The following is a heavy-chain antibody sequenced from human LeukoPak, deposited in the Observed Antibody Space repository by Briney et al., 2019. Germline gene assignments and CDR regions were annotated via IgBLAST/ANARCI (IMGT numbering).Heavy chain of an antibody. CDR1: GGSFSGYY. D-gene: IGHD4-17*01. Sequence: SETLSLTCAVYGGSFSGYYWSWIRQPPGKGLEWIGEINHSGSTNYNPSLKSRVTISVDTSKNQFSLKLSSVTAADTAVYYCARAPGRARVTTFWFDPWGQGTLVTVSS. J-gene: IGHJ5*02. V-gene: IGHV4-34*01. CDR3: ARAPGRARVTTFWFDP. CDR2: INHSGST.